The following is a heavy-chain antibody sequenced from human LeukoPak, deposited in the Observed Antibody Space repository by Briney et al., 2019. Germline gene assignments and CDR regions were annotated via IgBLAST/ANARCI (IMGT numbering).Heavy chain of an antibody. Sequence: PGGSLRLSCAASGFTFSSYSMNWVRQAPGKGLEWVSSISSSSSYIYYADSVKGRFTISRDNAKNSLYLQMNSLRAEDTAVYYCARRQSLIAVAPHWGQGTLVTVSS. D-gene: IGHD6-19*01. CDR1: GFTFSSYS. J-gene: IGHJ4*02. CDR3: ARRQSLIAVAPH. CDR2: ISSSSSYI. V-gene: IGHV3-21*01.